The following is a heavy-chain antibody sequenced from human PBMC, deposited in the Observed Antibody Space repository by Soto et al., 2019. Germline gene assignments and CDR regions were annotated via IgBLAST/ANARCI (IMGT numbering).Heavy chain of an antibody. CDR2: VYWDDDK. CDR3: AHRRDGYND. CDR1: GVSLSTSGVG. D-gene: IGHD5-12*01. J-gene: IGHJ4*02. Sequence: QITLKESGPTLVKPTQTLTLTCTFSGVSLSTSGVGVGWFRQPPGKALEWLALVYWDDDKRYSPSLKSRLTITKDTSKHLAVLTTTNMDPLDTATYYCAHRRDGYNDWGQGTQVTVSS. V-gene: IGHV2-5*02.